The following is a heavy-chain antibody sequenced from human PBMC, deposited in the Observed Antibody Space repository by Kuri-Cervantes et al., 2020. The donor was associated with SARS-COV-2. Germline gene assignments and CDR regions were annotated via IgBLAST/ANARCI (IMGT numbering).Heavy chain of an antibody. CDR1: GGSFSGYY. Sequence: SQTLSLTCAVYGGSFSGYYWSWIRQPPGKGLEWIGEINHSGSTNYNPSLESRVTISVDTSKNQFSLKLSSVTAADTAVYYCARGYDMSRDIMVVIAQSSYMDVWGKGTTVTVSS. V-gene: IGHV4-34*01. J-gene: IGHJ6*03. D-gene: IGHD2-21*01. CDR3: ARGYDMSRDIMVVIAQSSYMDV. CDR2: INHSGST.